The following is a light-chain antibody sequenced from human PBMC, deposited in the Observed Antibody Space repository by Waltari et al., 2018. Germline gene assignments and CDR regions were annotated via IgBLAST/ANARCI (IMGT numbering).Light chain of an antibody. Sequence: QSVLTQPPSASGTPGQRVTISCFGSSSNIGSNTVNWYQPVPGTAPKLLIYINKRRPSGVPDRFSGSKSGTSASLAISGLQSEDEADYSCAAWDDSLNAWVFGGGTKLTVL. CDR1: SSNIGSNT. J-gene: IGLJ3*02. CDR3: AAWDDSLNAWV. V-gene: IGLV1-44*01. CDR2: INK.